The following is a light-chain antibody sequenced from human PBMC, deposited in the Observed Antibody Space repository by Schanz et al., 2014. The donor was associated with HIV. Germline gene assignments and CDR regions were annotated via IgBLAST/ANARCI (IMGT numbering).Light chain of an antibody. CDR2: GAS. CDR3: QQYNNWPPA. J-gene: IGKJ1*01. V-gene: IGKV3-20*01. Sequence: EVVLTQSPDTLSLSPRGRTTLSCRASQSVSSNYLAWYQQKPGQAPRLLIYGASSRAPGIPDRFSGSGSGTDFTLTISRLEPEDLAVYYCQQYNNWPPAFGQGSKVEIK. CDR1: QSVSSNY.